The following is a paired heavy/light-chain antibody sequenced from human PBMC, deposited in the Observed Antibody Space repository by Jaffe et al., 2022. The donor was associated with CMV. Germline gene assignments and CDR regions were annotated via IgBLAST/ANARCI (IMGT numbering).Light chain of an antibody. CDR3: QQSYSSPAYT. CDR2: AAS. V-gene: IGKV1-39*01. CDR1: QSISKY. Sequence: DIQMTQSPSSLSASVGDRVTITCRASQSISKYLNWYQQKPGKAPKFLIYAASRLQRGVPSRFSGSGSGTDFTLTISSLQPEDFATYYCQQSYSSPAYTFGQGTKLEIK. J-gene: IGKJ2*01.
Heavy chain of an antibody. CDR2: INVGNGNT. CDR3: ARGDYYDPSGSHHHFDY. J-gene: IGHJ4*02. V-gene: IGHV1-3*01. D-gene: IGHD3-22*01. CDR1: GYIFSRYA. Sequence: QVQLVQSGAEVKKPGASMQVSCKASGYIFSRYAMHWVRQAPGQRLEWMGWINVGNGNTEYSQKFQGRVTISRNTSASTAYMELSSLASEDTAVYYCARGDYYDPSGSHHHFDYWGQGTLVTVSS.